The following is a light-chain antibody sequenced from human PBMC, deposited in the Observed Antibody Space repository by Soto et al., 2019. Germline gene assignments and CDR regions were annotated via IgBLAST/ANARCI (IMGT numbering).Light chain of an antibody. J-gene: IGKJ5*01. V-gene: IGKV3-11*01. CDR3: QQRSNWPIT. Sequence: EIVLTQSPSTLSLPPGERATLSCRASQSVSSYLAWYQQKPGQAPRLLIYDASNRATGIPARFSGSGSGTDFTLTISSLEPEDFAVYYCQQRSNWPITFGQGTRPEIK. CDR1: QSVSSY. CDR2: DAS.